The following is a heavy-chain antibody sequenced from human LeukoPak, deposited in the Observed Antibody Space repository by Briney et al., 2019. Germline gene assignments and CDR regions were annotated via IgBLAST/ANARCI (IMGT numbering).Heavy chain of an antibody. Sequence: VSVKVSFKVSGLSFIELSFHWVRQAPGKGLEWMGGYDPEKDETVYAQKFQGRVTMTEDTSTDTVYMQLSSRRSEDTAIYYCTTNLISLFGVGYWGHGTLVTVSS. V-gene: IGHV1-24*01. CDR1: GLSFIELS. CDR2: YDPEKDET. J-gene: IGHJ4*01. D-gene: IGHD3-3*01. CDR3: TTNLISLFGVGY.